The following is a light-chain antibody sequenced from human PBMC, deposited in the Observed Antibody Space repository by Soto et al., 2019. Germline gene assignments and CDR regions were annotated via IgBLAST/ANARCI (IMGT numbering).Light chain of an antibody. CDR2: GST. Sequence: EVVLTQSPGTLSLSPGERATLSCRASQTVTNNYLAWLQQKPGQPPTLLIFGSTDSAASIADRFSGSGSGTDFTLTISRLEHEDFALYYWQQYGSSFPYTFGQGTMLEIK. CDR1: QTVTNNY. J-gene: IGKJ2*01. CDR3: QQYGSSFPYT. V-gene: IGKV3-20*01.